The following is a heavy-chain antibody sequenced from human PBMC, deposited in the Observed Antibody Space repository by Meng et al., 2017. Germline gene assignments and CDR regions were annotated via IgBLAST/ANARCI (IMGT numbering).Heavy chain of an antibody. D-gene: IGHD2-15*01. J-gene: IGHJ4*02. CDR3: ARATLYCSGGSCSSY. CDR1: GFTFSDYY. CDR2: ISSSGSTI. Sequence: GGSLRLSCAASGFTFSDYYMSWIRQAPGKGLEWVSYISSSGSTIYYADYVKGRLTISRDNAKNSLYLQMNSLRAEDTAVYYCARATLYCSGGSCSSYWGQGTLVTVSS. V-gene: IGHV3-11*01.